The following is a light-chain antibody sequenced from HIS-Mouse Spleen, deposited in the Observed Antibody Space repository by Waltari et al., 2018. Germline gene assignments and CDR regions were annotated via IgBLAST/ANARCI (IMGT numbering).Light chain of an antibody. Sequence: SYVLTQPPSVSVAPGKTARITCGGNNIGSKSVHWYQQKPGQAPGLVVYDARNRPSGSPERFPGSTSGNTATLTISRVEAGDEADYYCQVWDSSSDHVVFGGGTKLTVL. V-gene: IGLV3-21*03. CDR1: NIGSKS. J-gene: IGLJ2*01. CDR2: DAR. CDR3: QVWDSSSDHVV.